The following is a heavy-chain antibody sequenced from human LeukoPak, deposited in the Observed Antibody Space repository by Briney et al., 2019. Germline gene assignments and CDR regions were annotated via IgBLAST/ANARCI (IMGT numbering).Heavy chain of an antibody. V-gene: IGHV1-69*13. Sequence: GASVKVSCKASGGTFSSYAISWVRQAPGQGLEWMGGIIAIFGTANYAQKFQGRVTITADESTSTAYMELSSLRSEDTAVYYCAGMVVRGVIYPSKWFDPWGQGTLVTVSS. CDR2: IIAIFGTA. J-gene: IGHJ5*02. CDR3: AGMVVRGVIYPSKWFDP. D-gene: IGHD3-10*01. CDR1: GGTFSSYA.